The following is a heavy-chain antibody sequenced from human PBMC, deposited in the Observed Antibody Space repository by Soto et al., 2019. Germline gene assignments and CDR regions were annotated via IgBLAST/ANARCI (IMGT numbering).Heavy chain of an antibody. V-gene: IGHV3-33*08. CDR3: ARGTPTDY. Sequence: GGSLRLSCEASGFTFSRVSMNWVRQAPGKGLEWVAIIWYDGSNKYHADSVRGRFTISRDNSKNTLYLQMNSLRAEDTAVYYCARGTPTDYWGQGTLVTVS. D-gene: IGHD2-15*01. CDR2: IWYDGSNK. CDR1: GFTFSRVS. J-gene: IGHJ4*02.